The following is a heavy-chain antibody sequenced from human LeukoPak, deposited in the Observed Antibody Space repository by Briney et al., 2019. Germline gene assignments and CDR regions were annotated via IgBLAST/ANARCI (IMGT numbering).Heavy chain of an antibody. J-gene: IGHJ2*01. Sequence: SETLSLTCAVSGGSISSSNWWSWVRQPPGKGLEWIGEIYHSGSTNYNPSLKSRVTISVDKSKNQFSLKLSSVTAADTAVYYCARGDDDSSGYYLFHWYFDLWGRGTLVTVSS. CDR3: ARGDDDSSGYYLFHWYFDL. CDR2: IYHSGST. CDR1: GGSISSSNW. D-gene: IGHD3-22*01. V-gene: IGHV4-4*02.